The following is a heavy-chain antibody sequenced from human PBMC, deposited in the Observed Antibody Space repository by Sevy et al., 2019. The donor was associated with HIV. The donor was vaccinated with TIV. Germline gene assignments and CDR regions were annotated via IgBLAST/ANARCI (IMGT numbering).Heavy chain of an antibody. CDR2: ISSTSGYI. Sequence: GGSLRLSCAASGFTFSSYRMTWVRQAPGKGLEWVSCISSTSGYINYANSVKGRFTISRYNAKNLLYLQMDSLRAEDTAVYYCARAVLEISTWRSDDWGHGTLGTVS. J-gene: IGHJ4*01. CDR1: GFTFSSYR. CDR3: ARAVLEISTWRSDD. V-gene: IGHV3-21*01. D-gene: IGHD1-1*01.